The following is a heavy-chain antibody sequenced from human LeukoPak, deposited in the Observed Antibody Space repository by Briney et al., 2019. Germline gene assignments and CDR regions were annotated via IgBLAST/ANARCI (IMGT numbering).Heavy chain of an antibody. D-gene: IGHD3-9*01. CDR2: ISSSGSAI. Sequence: GGSLRLSCAASGFTFSDYYMSWIRQAPGKGLEWVSYISSSGSAIYYADSVKGRFTISRDNAKNSLYLQMNSLRAEGTAVYYCAREDYDILTGYYYWGQGTLVTVSS. CDR3: AREDYDILTGYYY. CDR1: GFTFSDYY. V-gene: IGHV3-11*01. J-gene: IGHJ4*02.